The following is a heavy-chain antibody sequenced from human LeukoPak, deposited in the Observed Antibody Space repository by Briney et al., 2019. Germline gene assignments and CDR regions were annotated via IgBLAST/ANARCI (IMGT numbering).Heavy chain of an antibody. V-gene: IGHV3-48*01. J-gene: IGHJ4*02. D-gene: IGHD3-9*01. CDR2: IHSTSASI. CDR1: GFTFSSYH. Sequence: GGSLRLSCAASGFTFSSYHMNWVRQAPGKGLEWLSYIHSTSASIHYADSVKGRFTISRDNAENSLYLQMNSLRAEDTAAYYCSRVVQDVTGADYWGQGTLVIVSS. CDR3: SRVVQDVTGADY.